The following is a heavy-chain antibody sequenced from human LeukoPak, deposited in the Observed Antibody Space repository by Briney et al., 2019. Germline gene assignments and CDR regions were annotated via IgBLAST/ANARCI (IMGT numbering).Heavy chain of an antibody. CDR1: GFTFSSYS. Sequence: GGSLRLSCAASGFTFSSYSMNWVRHAPGKGLECVSSISSSSSYIYYADSVKGRFTISRDNAKNSLYLQMNSLRAEDTAAYYCARGDWDDSSGYSYTGLDYWGQGTLVTVSS. CDR3: ARGDWDDSSGYSYTGLDY. V-gene: IGHV3-21*01. CDR2: ISSSSSYI. J-gene: IGHJ4*02. D-gene: IGHD3-22*01.